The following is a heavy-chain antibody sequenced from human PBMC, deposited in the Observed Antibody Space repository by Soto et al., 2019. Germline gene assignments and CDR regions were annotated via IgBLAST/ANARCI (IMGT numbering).Heavy chain of an antibody. Sequence: QVQLVQSGAEVKKPGSSVKVSCKASGGTFSSYAISWVRQAPGQGLEWMGGIIPIFGTANYAQKFQGRVTITADESTSTSDMELSSVRSEDTAVYYCASVVQLARRPLYYYYGMDVWGQGTTVTVSS. CDR1: GGTFSSYA. D-gene: IGHD1-1*01. CDR3: ASVVQLARRPLYYYYGMDV. CDR2: IIPIFGTA. V-gene: IGHV1-69*01. J-gene: IGHJ6*02.